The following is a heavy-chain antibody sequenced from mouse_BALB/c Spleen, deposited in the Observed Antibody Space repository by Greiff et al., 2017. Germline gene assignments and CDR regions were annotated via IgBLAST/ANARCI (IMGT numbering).Heavy chain of an antibody. CDR1: GYTFTNYW. CDR3: ATQDYGSSALGY. J-gene: IGHJ2*01. V-gene: IGHV1-63*02. CDR2: IYPGGGYT. Sequence: VKLVESGAELVRPGTSVKLSCKASGYTFTNYWLGWVKQRPGHGLEWIGDIYPGGGYTNYNEKFKGKATLTADTSSSTAYLQLSSLTSEDSAVYFCATQDYGSSALGYWGQGTTLTVSS. D-gene: IGHD1-1*01.